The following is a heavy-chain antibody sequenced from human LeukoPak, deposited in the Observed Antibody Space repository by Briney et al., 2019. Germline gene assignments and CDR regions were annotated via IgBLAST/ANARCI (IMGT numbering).Heavy chain of an antibody. D-gene: IGHD2-15*01. CDR2: INHSGST. CDR1: GVSFSGYY. Sequence: SETLSLTCAVYGVSFSGYYWSWIRQPQGKGLEWIGEINHSGSTKYNPSLKSRVTISVDTSKNQFSLKLSSVTAADTAVYYCARGPYCSAGSCYQQIWGQGTMVTVSS. V-gene: IGHV4-34*01. J-gene: IGHJ3*02. CDR3: ARGPYCSAGSCYQQI.